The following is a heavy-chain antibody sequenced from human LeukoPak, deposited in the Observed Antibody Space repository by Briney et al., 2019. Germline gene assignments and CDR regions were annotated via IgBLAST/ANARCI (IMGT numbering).Heavy chain of an antibody. J-gene: IGHJ4*02. CDR3: ASNANIGGGYSNAWNDN. V-gene: IGHV1-2*06. Sequence: ASVKVSCKTSGYTFTDYYIHWVRQDPGQGLEWMGRINPNSGGTDYPQKFQGRVTMTRDTSISTAYMELSRLTSDDTSLYYCASNANIGGGYSNAWNDNWGQGALVTVSS. CDR1: GYTFTDYY. D-gene: IGHD5-12*01. CDR2: INPNSGGT.